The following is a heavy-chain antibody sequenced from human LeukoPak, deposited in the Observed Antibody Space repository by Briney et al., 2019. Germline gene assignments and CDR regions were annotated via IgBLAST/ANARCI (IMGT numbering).Heavy chain of an antibody. CDR1: GFTFDDYA. V-gene: IGHV3-9*01. CDR2: ISWNSGSI. J-gene: IGHJ4*02. CDR3: AKDIGYDSSGFPAE. D-gene: IGHD3-22*01. Sequence: PGGSLRLSCAASGFTFDDYAMHWVRQVPGKGLEWVSDISWNSGSIGYADSVKGRFTISRDNAKNSLYLQMNSLRAEDTALYYRAKDIGYDSSGFPAEWGQGTLVTVSS.